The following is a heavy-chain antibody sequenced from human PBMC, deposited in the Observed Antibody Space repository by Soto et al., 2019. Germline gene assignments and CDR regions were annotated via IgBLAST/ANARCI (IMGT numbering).Heavy chain of an antibody. J-gene: IGHJ4*02. CDR2: ISSSSSYI. CDR3: AGFVEMATIY. CDR1: GFTFSSYS. V-gene: IGHV3-21*01. Sequence: GGSQRLSCAASGFTFSSYSMNWVRQAPGKGLEWVSSISSSSSYIYYADSVKGRFTISRDNAKDSLYLQMNSLRAEDTAVYYCAGFVEMATIYWGQGTLDTVSS. D-gene: IGHD5-12*01.